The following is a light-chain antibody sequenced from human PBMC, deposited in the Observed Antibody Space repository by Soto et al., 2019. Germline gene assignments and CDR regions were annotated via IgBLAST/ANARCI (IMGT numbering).Light chain of an antibody. J-gene: IGKJ1*01. V-gene: IGKV3-20*01. CDR3: QQYVSSPGA. CDR1: QSVSSSF. CDR2: GAS. Sequence: EIVLTQSPGTLSLSPGERATLSCRASQSVSSSFLAWYQQKPGQAPRLLIYGASNRATGIPDRFSGSWSGTDFTLTFSRLEPEDFAVYYCQQYVSSPGAFGQGTKVAIE.